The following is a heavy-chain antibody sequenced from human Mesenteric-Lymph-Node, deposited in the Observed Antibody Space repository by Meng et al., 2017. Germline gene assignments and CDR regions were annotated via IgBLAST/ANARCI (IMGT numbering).Heavy chain of an antibody. D-gene: IGHD3-10*01. V-gene: IGHV4-38-2*02. J-gene: IGHJ5*02. CDR1: GYSISSGYY. Sequence: SETLSLTCTVSGYSISSGYYWGWIRQPPGKGLEWIGSIYHSGSTYYNPSLKSRVTISVDTSKNQFSLKLSSVTAADTAVYYCARGYITMVRGVIAPRGNWFDPWGQGTLVTVSS. CDR2: IYHSGST. CDR3: ARGYITMVRGVIAPRGNWFDP.